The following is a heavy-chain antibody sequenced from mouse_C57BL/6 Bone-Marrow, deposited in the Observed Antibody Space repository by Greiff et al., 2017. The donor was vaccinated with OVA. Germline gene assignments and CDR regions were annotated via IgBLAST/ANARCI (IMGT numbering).Heavy chain of an antibody. J-gene: IGHJ1*03. CDR1: GFSLTSYG. V-gene: IGHV2-2*01. D-gene: IGHD1-1*01. Sequence: VQVVESGPGLVQPSQSLSITCTVSGFSLTSYGVHWVRQSPGKGLEWLGVIWSGGSTDYNAAFISRLSISKDNSKSQVFFKMNSLQADDTAIYYCAREFPLITTVVAHWYFDVWGTGTTVTVSS. CDR2: IWSGGST. CDR3: AREFPLITTVVAHWYFDV.